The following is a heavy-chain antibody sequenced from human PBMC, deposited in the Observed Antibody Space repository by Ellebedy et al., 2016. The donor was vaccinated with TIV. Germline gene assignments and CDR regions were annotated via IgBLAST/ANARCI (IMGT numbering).Heavy chain of an antibody. D-gene: IGHD3-3*01. CDR3: TSQYYDFWSGYYVLAFDL. Sequence: PGGSLRLSCAASGFTFNNAWMSWVRQGPGKGLEWVGRIKSKTDGGTTDYAAPVEGRFVISRDDSKNTLYLEMNSLKTEDTAVYYCTSQYYDFWSGYYVLAFDLWGQGTMVTVSS. CDR1: GFTFNNAW. J-gene: IGHJ3*01. V-gene: IGHV3-15*01. CDR2: IKSKTDGGTT.